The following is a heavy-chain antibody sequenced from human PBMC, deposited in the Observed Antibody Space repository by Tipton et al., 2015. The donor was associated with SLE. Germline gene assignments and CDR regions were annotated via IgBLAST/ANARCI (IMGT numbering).Heavy chain of an antibody. CDR2: ISSSSSYI. CDR1: GGSFSGHY. CDR3: ARARDMDV. Sequence: LSLTCAVYGGSFSGHYWSWVRQAPGKGLEWVSSISSSSSYIYYADSVKGRFTISRDNAKNSLYLQMNSLRAEDTAVYYCARARDMDVWGQGTTVTVSS. J-gene: IGHJ6*02. V-gene: IGHV3-21*01.